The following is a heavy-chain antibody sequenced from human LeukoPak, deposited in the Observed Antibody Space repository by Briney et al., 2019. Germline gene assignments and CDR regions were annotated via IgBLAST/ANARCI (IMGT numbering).Heavy chain of an antibody. J-gene: IGHJ4*02. Sequence: ASVTVSCTASGYTFTGYYMHWVRQAPGQGLEWMGWINPNSGGTNYAQKFQGRVTMTRDTSISTAYMELSRLRSDDTAVYYCARTGLGLYSFDYWGQGIQVTISS. D-gene: IGHD3/OR15-3a*01. CDR3: ARTGLGLYSFDY. CDR1: GYTFTGYY. V-gene: IGHV1-2*02. CDR2: INPNSGGT.